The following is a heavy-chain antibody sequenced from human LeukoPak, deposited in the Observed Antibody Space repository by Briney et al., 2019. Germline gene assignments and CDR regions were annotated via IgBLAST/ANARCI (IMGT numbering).Heavy chain of an antibody. CDR2: ISYSGST. CDR1: GGSISSYY. Sequence: SETLSLTCTVPGGSISSYYWSWIRQPPGKGLQWIGDISYSGSTKYNPTLKSRATISADTSKNQFSLKVTSVTAADTAVYYCAREARGSNGYYYNFWGQGSLVTVSS. CDR3: AREARGSNGYYYNF. D-gene: IGHD3-22*01. J-gene: IGHJ4*02. V-gene: IGHV4-59*01.